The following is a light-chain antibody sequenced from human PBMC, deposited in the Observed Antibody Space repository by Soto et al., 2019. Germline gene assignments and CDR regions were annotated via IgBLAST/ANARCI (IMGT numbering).Light chain of an antibody. Sequence: EIVMTQSPATLSVSPGERATLSCRASQSVSSNLAWYQQKPGQAPRLLISDASTRATGIPARFSGSGSGTEFTLTISSLQSEDFAVYYCQQYNTWWTFGQGTKVEI. CDR1: QSVSSN. CDR2: DAS. J-gene: IGKJ1*01. V-gene: IGKV3-15*01. CDR3: QQYNTWWT.